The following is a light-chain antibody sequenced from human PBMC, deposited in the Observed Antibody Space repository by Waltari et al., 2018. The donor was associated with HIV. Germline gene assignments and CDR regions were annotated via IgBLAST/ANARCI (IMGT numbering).Light chain of an antibody. Sequence: EIVLTQSPGTLSLSPGERATLSCMTSQGVNSGYLAWFQQKPGQAPRLLIYGASTRATGIPDRFSASGSGTDFTLTISRLEPEDFAVYYCQQYGTSPRVTFGPGTRVDIK. J-gene: IGKJ3*01. V-gene: IGKV3-20*01. CDR2: GAS. CDR3: QQYGTSPRVT. CDR1: QGVNSGY.